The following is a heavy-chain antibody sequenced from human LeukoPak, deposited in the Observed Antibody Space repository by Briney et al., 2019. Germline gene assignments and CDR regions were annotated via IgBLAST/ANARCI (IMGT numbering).Heavy chain of an antibody. V-gene: IGHV3-23*01. J-gene: IGHJ4*02. CDR1: GFAFGSEA. CDR2: ISPGGGTT. CDR3: AKVEAADGDY. D-gene: IGHD6-13*01. Sequence: GGSLRLSCAVSGFAFGSEAMSWVRQSPARGLEWVASISPGGGTTYYADSVKGRFTISRDNSKNTLYLQMNSLRAEDTAVYYCAKVEAADGDYWGQGTLVTVSS.